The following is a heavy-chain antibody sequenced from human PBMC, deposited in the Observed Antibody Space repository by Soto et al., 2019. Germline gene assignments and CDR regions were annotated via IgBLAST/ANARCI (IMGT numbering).Heavy chain of an antibody. CDR2: ISYDGSNK. CDR1: GFTFSSYG. D-gene: IGHD5-18*01. CDR3: AKDLRVTAMAPYYYYGMDV. Sequence: ESGGGVVQPGRSLRLSCAASGFTFSSYGMHWVRQAPGKGLEWVAVISYDGSNKYYADSVKGRFTISRDNSKNTLYLQMNSLRAEDTAVYYCAKDLRVTAMAPYYYYGMDVWGQGTTVTVSS. J-gene: IGHJ6*02. V-gene: IGHV3-30*18.